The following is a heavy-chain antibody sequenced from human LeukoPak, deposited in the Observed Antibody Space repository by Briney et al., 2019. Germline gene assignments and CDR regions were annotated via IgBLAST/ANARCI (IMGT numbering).Heavy chain of an antibody. CDR1: GGSFSGYY. D-gene: IGHD5-18*01. CDR2: INHSGST. V-gene: IGHV4-34*01. J-gene: IGHJ5*02. CDR3: ATVQLWLHH. Sequence: KPSETLSLTCAVYGGSFSGYYWSWIRQPPGKGLEWIGEINHSGSTNYNPSLKSRGTISVDTSKNQFSLKLSSVTAADTAVYYCATVQLWLHHWGQGTLVTVSS.